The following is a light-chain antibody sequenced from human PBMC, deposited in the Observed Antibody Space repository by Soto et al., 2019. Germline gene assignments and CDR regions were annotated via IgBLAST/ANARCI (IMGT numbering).Light chain of an antibody. J-gene: IGLJ2*01. CDR3: ATWDTRQRGVI. Sequence: QSVLTQPPSLSAAPGQTVSISCSGSSSNVGINDVSWYQHVPGTAPRLLIYDSYKRPSGIPDRFSGSKSGTSATLGITGLQTGDEGDYYCATWDTRQRGVIFGGGTKVTVL. CDR1: SSNVGIND. V-gene: IGLV1-51*01. CDR2: DSY.